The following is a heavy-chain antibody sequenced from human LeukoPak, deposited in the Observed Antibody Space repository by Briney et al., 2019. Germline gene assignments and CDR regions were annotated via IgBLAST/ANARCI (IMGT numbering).Heavy chain of an antibody. D-gene: IGHD3-22*01. Sequence: ASVKVSCKASGYTFTSYGISWVRQAPGQGLEWMGWISAYNGNTDYAQKLQGRVTMTTDTSTSTAYMELRSLRSDDTAVYYCARSLGRGINYYDSSGYYYFDCWGQGTLVTVSS. CDR2: ISAYNGNT. CDR1: GYTFTSYG. J-gene: IGHJ4*02. V-gene: IGHV1-18*01. CDR3: ARSLGRGINYYDSSGYYYFDC.